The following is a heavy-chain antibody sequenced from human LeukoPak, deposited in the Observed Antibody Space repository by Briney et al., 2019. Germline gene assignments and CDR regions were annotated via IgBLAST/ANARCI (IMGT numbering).Heavy chain of an antibody. Sequence: GGSLRLSCAASGFTFDDYGMSWVRQAPRKGPEWVANIKQDGGGKYYVDSVKSRFIIFRDNAKNSLYLQMNSLRVEDTAVYYCAREDHSNYNYSGQGTLVTVSS. D-gene: IGHD4-11*01. CDR1: GFTFDDYG. J-gene: IGHJ4*02. CDR2: IKQDGGGK. V-gene: IGHV3-7*01. CDR3: AREDHSNYNY.